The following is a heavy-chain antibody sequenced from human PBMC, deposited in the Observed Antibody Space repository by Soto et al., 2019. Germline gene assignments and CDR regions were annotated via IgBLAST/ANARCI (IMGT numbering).Heavy chain of an antibody. J-gene: IGHJ4*02. CDR3: ARWGDCSGGSCYLGLDY. Sequence: PSETLSLTCTVSGGPVSSGNYFWSWIRQHPGKGLEWIGYISYSGTTDYNASLRGRVIISVDTSKNQFSLKLSSVTAADTAVYYCARWGDCSGGSCYLGLDYWGQGTLVTVSS. CDR1: GGPVSSGNYF. V-gene: IGHV4-31*03. CDR2: ISYSGTT. D-gene: IGHD2-15*01.